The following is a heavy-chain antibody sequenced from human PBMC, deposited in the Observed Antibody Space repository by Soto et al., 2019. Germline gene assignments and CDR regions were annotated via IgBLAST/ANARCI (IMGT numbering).Heavy chain of an antibody. CDR3: ARSRSGAVADSVDF. D-gene: IGHD3-10*01. CDR1: GFTFSRYA. Sequence: QVQVVESGGGVVQPGRSLRLSCAASGFTFSRYAIHWVRQAPGKGLEWVAVISRDGTNKYYVDSVRGRFTISRDKSRNTLYLQMNSLRHEDAAVYYCARSRSGAVADSVDFWGQGTLGTVSS. J-gene: IGHJ4*02. CDR2: ISRDGTNK. V-gene: IGHV3-30*04.